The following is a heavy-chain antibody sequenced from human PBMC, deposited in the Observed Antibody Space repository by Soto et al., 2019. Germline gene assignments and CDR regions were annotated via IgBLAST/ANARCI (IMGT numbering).Heavy chain of an antibody. D-gene: IGHD5-12*01. Sequence: GGSLRLSCAASGFTLSTYRMTWVRQAPGKGLEWVSSISSSSYYIHYADSVKGRFTISRDSAKNSVYLQLNSLRAEDTAVYYCAKAITSWWLRSDYYYYGMDVWGQGTTVTVSS. CDR2: ISSSSYYI. CDR1: GFTLSTYR. V-gene: IGHV3-21*04. J-gene: IGHJ6*02. CDR3: AKAITSWWLRSDYYYYGMDV.